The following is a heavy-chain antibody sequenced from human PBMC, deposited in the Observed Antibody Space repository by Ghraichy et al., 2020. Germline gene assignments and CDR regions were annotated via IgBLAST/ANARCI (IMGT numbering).Heavy chain of an antibody. D-gene: IGHD5-12*01. CDR3: ARVRESGYGGVLWYYGMDV. CDR1: GFTFSSYS. V-gene: IGHV3-21*01. J-gene: IGHJ6*02. CDR2: ISSSSSYI. Sequence: GGSLRLSCAASGFTFSSYSMNWVRQAPGKGLEWVSSISSSSSYIYYADSVKGRFTISRDNAKNSLYLQMNSLRAEDTAVYYCARVRESGYGGVLWYYGMDVWGQGTTVTVAS.